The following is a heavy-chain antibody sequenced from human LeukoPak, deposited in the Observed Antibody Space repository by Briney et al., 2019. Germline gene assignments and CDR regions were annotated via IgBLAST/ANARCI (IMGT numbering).Heavy chain of an antibody. J-gene: IGHJ4*02. CDR3: ARSDFWSGYYYFDY. CDR2: IYYSGST. V-gene: IGHV4-59*01. D-gene: IGHD3-3*01. Sequence: SETLSLTCTVSAGSISSYYWNWIRQPPGKGLEWIGYIYYSGSTNYNPSLKSRVTISVDTSKNQFSLKLSSVTAADTAVYYCARSDFWSGYYYFDYWGQGTLVTVSS. CDR1: AGSISSYY.